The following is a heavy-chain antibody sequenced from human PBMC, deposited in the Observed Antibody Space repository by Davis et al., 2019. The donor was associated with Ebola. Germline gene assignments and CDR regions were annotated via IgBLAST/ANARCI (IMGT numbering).Heavy chain of an antibody. CDR1: GFTFSSYA. CDR2: ISSDGSHK. D-gene: IGHD3-22*01. CDR3: ARDPSRLLQHGYFDF. J-gene: IGHJ4*02. V-gene: IGHV3-30-3*01. Sequence: GGSLRLSCAASGFTFSSYAMHWVRQAPGKGLEWVAVISSDGSHKYYADSVKGRFSISRDNSKNTVSLQMNSLRAEDTAVYFCARDPSRLLQHGYFDFWGQGTLVTVSS.